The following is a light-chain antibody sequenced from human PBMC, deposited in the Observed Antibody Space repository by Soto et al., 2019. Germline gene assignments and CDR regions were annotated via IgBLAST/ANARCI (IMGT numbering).Light chain of an antibody. CDR2: KAS. CDR1: QTISSW. Sequence: DIQMTQSPSSLSASVGDRVTITCRASQTISSWLAWYQQKPGKAPKLLIYKASTLKSGVPSRFSASGSGTDFTLTISSLQPEDFATYYCQQFRSFPITFGQGTRLEI. CDR3: QQFRSFPIT. V-gene: IGKV1-5*03. J-gene: IGKJ5*01.